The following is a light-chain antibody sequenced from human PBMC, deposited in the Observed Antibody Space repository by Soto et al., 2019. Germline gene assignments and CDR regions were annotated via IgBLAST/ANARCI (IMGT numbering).Light chain of an antibody. CDR2: DAS. CDR3: QQRSNWPPSIT. J-gene: IGKJ5*01. CDR1: QSVTTY. Sequence: EIVLTQSPATPSVSPGGSADISCRASQSVTTYLASYQQKPGQAPRLLIYDASHRATGIPARFSGSGSATDFTRTTSSLKPEPFAGYYCQQRSNWPPSITFGQGTRLEIK. V-gene: IGKV3-11*01.